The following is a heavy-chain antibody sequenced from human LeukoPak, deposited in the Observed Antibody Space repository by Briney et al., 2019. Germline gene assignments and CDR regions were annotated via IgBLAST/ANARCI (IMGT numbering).Heavy chain of an antibody. J-gene: IGHJ6*02. Sequence: SQTLSLTCTVSGGSISSGGYYWSWIRQHPGKGLEWIGYIYYSGSTYYNPSHKSRVTISVDTSKNQFSLKLSSVTAADTAVYYCARGIHYYYGMDVWGQGTTVTVSS. V-gene: IGHV4-31*03. CDR2: IYYSGST. CDR1: GGSISSGGYY. D-gene: IGHD6-13*01. CDR3: ARGIHYYYGMDV.